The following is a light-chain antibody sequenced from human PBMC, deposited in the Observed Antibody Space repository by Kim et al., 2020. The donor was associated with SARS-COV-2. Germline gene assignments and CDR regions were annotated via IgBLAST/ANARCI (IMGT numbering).Light chain of an antibody. CDR1: SRDVGGYNY. J-gene: IGLJ1*01. CDR2: DVS. CDR3: SSYTSSSPLYV. Sequence: QSITISSAATSRDVGGYNYASWYQQYRGEAPNVMIYDVSNRPAGVSNRFSGSKSGNTASLTISGLEAEDEADYYCSSYTSSSPLYVFGTGTKVTVL. V-gene: IGLV2-14*03.